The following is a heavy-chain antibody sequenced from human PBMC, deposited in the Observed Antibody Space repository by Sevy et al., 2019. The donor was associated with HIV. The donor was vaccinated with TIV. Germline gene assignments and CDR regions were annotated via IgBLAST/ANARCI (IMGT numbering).Heavy chain of an antibody. Sequence: ASVKVSCKASGYTFTGYYVHWMRQAPGQGLEWMGWVNPEGGDTNYAQNFQGRVTMTRDTSINTAYMELSSLTSDDTVVYYCARGSEVRGSTNSAFEIWGHGTMVTVSS. CDR1: GYTFTGYY. J-gene: IGHJ3*02. D-gene: IGHD2-8*01. CDR3: ARGSEVRGSTNSAFEI. V-gene: IGHV1-2*02. CDR2: VNPEGGDT.